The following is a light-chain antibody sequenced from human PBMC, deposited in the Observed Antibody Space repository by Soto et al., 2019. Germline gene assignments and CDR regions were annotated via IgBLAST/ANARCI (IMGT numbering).Light chain of an antibody. V-gene: IGLV2-14*01. Sequence: QSALTPPASVSGSPGQSITISCTGTSSDVGCYKYVSWYQQYPGKAPQLMIYEVSNRPSGVSNRFSGSKSGNKASLTIAGLQAEDEADYYCSSYTSSSTVVFGGGTKLTVL. CDR1: SSDVGCYKY. CDR2: EVS. CDR3: SSYTSSSTVV. J-gene: IGLJ2*01.